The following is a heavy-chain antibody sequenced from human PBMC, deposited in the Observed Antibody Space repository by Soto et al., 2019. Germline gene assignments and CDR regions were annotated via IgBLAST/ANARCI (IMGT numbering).Heavy chain of an antibody. Sequence: ASVKVSCKASGYTFTGYYMHWVRQAPGQGLEWMGWINPNSGGTNYAQKFQGWVTMTRDTSISTAYMELSRLRSDDTAVYYCARGVIQLWLDYYYGMDVWGQGTTVTVSS. CDR3: ARGVIQLWLDYYYGMDV. D-gene: IGHD5-18*01. J-gene: IGHJ6*02. CDR1: GYTFTGYY. V-gene: IGHV1-2*04. CDR2: INPNSGGT.